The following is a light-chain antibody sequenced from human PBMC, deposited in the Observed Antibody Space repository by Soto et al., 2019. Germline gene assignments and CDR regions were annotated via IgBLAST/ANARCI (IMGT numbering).Light chain of an antibody. CDR3: HQSGSSPWS. J-gene: IGKJ1*01. CDR2: SAS. Sequence: EIVLTQSPGTLSLSPGERAALSCRASQSVSSSYLTWYQQKPGQAPRLLIYSASSRANGIPDRFSGSGSGTNFTLTITRLEPEDFGVYYRHQSGSSPWSFGQGTKVEIK. CDR1: QSVSSSY. V-gene: IGKV3-20*01.